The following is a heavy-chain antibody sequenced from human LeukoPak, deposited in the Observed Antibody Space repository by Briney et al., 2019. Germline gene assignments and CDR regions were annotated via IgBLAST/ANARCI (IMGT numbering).Heavy chain of an antibody. CDR2: IYPGDSDT. J-gene: IGHJ6*02. D-gene: IGHD3-22*01. Sequence: GESLKISCKGSGYSFTSYWIGWVRQMPGKGLEWMGIIYPGDSDTRYSPSFQGQVTISADKSISTAYLQWSSLKASDTAMYYCARQEYYYDSSGYYSYYYGMDVWGHGTTVTVSS. CDR1: GYSFTSYW. CDR3: ARQEYYYDSSGYYSYYYGMDV. V-gene: IGHV5-51*01.